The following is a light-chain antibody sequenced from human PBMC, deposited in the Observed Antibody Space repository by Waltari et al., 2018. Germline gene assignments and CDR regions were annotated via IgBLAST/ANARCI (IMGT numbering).Light chain of an antibody. Sequence: QLVLTQSPSASAYLGASVKLTCTLSSGHSSNVVAWLQQRPEKGPRYLMKVNSDGSHSKGDEIPDRFSGSSSGAERYLTISSLQSEDEADYYCQTGGHGTWVFGGGTKLTVL. J-gene: IGLJ3*02. CDR1: SGHSSNV. CDR3: QTGGHGTWV. V-gene: IGLV4-69*01. CDR2: VNSDGSH.